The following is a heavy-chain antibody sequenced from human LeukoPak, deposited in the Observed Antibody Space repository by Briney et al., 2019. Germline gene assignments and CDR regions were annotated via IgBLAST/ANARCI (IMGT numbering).Heavy chain of an antibody. Sequence: GGSLRLSCAASGFTLSSYNMNWVRQAPGKGLEWVSSISSTSNYIYYADSAKGRFTISRDNAENSLYLQMNSLRAEDTAVYFCVRTLIPWSGYYNNWLHPWGQGTLVTVSS. D-gene: IGHD3-3*01. CDR2: ISSTSNYI. V-gene: IGHV3-21*01. CDR3: VRTLIPWSGYYNNWLHP. CDR1: GFTLSSYN. J-gene: IGHJ5*02.